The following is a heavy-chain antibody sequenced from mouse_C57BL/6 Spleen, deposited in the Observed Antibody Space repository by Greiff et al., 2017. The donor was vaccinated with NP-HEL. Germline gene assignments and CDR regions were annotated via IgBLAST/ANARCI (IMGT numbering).Heavy chain of an antibody. D-gene: IGHD2-13*01. J-gene: IGHJ4*01. CDR1: GYSFTGYY. Sequence: VQLQQSGPELVKPGASVKISCKASGYSFTGYYMNWVKQSPEKSLEWIGEINPSTGGTTYNQKFKAKATLTVDKSSSTAYMQLKSLTSEDSAVYYCARGSYGDYDEDYAMDDWGQGTSVTVSS. V-gene: IGHV1-42*01. CDR2: INPSTGGT. CDR3: ARGSYGDYDEDYAMDD.